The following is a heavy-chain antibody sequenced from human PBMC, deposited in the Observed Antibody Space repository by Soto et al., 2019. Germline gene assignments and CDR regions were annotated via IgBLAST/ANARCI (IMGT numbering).Heavy chain of an antibody. J-gene: IGHJ4*02. D-gene: IGHD3-22*01. CDR1: GDSMNSGVYY. Sequence: PSETLSLTCSVSGDSMNSGVYYWSWIRQHPGKGLEWIAYIYHSGDTHYNPSLRSRIAISVDTSKNQFSLKLTSVTDADTAVYYCASTYSGYFDNWGQGTLVTVSS. CDR2: IYHSGDT. V-gene: IGHV4-31*03. CDR3: ASTYSGYFDN.